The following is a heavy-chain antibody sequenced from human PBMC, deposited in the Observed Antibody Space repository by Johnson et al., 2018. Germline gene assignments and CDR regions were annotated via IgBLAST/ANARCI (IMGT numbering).Heavy chain of an antibody. CDR1: GFTFDDYS. CDR2: ISWDGGST. CDR3: AKGGMVVTNIQYLQH. V-gene: IGHV3-43*01. J-gene: IGHJ1*01. D-gene: IGHD2-21*02. Sequence: VQLVQSGGVVVQPGGSLRLSCAASGFTFDDYSMHWVRQAPGKGLEWVSLISWDGGSTYYADSVKGRFTISRDNSKNPLYLQLNRRRAGDTAVYYCAKGGMVVTNIQYLQHWGQGTLVTVSS.